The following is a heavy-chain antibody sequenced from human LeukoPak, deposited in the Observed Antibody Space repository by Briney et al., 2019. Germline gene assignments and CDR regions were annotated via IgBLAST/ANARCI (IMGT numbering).Heavy chain of an antibody. J-gene: IGHJ4*02. Sequence: PSETLSLTCTVSGGSISSYYRSWIRQPPGKGLEWIGYIYYSGSTNYNPSLKSRVTISVDTSKNQFSLKLSSVTAADTAVYYCARTWSGGSSWRTFDYWGQGTLVTVSS. V-gene: IGHV4-59*01. CDR1: GGSISSYY. D-gene: IGHD6-13*01. CDR2: IYYSGST. CDR3: ARTWSGGSSWRTFDY.